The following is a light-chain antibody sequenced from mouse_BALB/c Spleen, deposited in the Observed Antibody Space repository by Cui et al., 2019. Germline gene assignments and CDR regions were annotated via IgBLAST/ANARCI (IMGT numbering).Light chain of an antibody. CDR2: RTS. J-gene: IGKJ4*01. CDR3: QQWSGYPLT. CDR1: SSVSSSY. Sequence: ESVLTQSPALMAASLGQTVTMTCSASSSVSSSYLHWYHQKSCASAKPLIHRTSNLASGVPARFSGSGSGTSYSITISGVEAEDDATYYCQQWSGYPLTFGSGTKLEIK. V-gene: IGKV4-58*01.